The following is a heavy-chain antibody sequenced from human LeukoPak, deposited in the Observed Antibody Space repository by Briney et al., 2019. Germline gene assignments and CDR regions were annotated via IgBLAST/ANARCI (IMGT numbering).Heavy chain of an antibody. Sequence: GGSLRLSCAASGFTFSRFWMNWVRLAPGKGLEWVALISSDGNDKLYGDSVKGRFTISRDDSKSTLYLQMNSLRVEDTAVYYCTTKVIRGNSGDDYDDWGQGTLVTVSS. CDR2: ISSDGNDK. CDR3: TTKVIRGNSGDDYDD. J-gene: IGHJ4*02. D-gene: IGHD5-12*01. CDR1: GFTFSRFW. V-gene: IGHV3-30*03.